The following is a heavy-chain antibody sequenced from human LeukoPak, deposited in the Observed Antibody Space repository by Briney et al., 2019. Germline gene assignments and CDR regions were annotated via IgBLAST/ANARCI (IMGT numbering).Heavy chain of an antibody. CDR2: IYYSGST. Sequence: SETLSLTCTVSGASITSSSYYWGWIRQPPGKGLDWIGSIYYSGSTYYNPSLKSRVPISVDTSKNQFSLKLSSVTAADTAVYFCARQGSSGMPVRGLWGNQGERRANWFDPWGQGTLVTVSS. CDR3: ARQGSSGMPVRGLWGNQGERRANWFDP. V-gene: IGHV4-39*01. D-gene: IGHD6-19*01. J-gene: IGHJ5*02. CDR1: GASITSSSYY.